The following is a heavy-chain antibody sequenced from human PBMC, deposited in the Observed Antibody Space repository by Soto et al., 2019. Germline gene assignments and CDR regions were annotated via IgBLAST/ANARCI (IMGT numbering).Heavy chain of an antibody. CDR2: ISAYNGNT. D-gene: IGHD3-9*01. CDR1: GYTFTSYG. V-gene: IGHV1-18*01. Sequence: GAAVKVSCKASGYTFTSYGISWVRQAPGQGLEWMGWISAYNGNTNYAQKLQGRVTMTTDTSTSTAYMELRSLRSDDTAVYYCARAPLRLRYFDWLFYSGFDYWG. CDR3: ARAPLRLRYFDWLFYSGFDY. J-gene: IGHJ4*01.